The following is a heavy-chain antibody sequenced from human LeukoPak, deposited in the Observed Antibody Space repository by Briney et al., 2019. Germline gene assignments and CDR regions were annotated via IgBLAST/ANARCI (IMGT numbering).Heavy chain of an antibody. CDR3: ARDAYYDFWGAYYTGGDY. D-gene: IGHD3-3*01. CDR1: GFTFSSYP. Sequence: GGSLRLSCAASGFTFSSYPVHWVRQAPGKGLEWVTLISYDGSNKYYADSVKGRFTISRDNSKNTLYLQVNSLRAEDTAVYYCARDAYYDFWGAYYTGGDYWGQGTLVTVSS. J-gene: IGHJ4*02. CDR2: ISYDGSNK. V-gene: IGHV3-30*04.